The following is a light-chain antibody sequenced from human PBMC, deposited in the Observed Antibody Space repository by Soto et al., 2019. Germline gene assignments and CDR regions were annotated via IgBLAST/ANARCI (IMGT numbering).Light chain of an antibody. CDR1: QSISSY. CDR2: AAS. V-gene: IGKV1-39*01. CDR3: QRSVSTPLT. J-gene: IGKJ4*01. Sequence: DIQMTQSPSSLSEYVGDRVTITCRASQSISSYLHWYQQKPGKAPKLLIYAASSLQRGVPSRFSGSGSGTDFTLTISSLQPEDVATYYCQRSVSTPLTYGGGTKGEIK.